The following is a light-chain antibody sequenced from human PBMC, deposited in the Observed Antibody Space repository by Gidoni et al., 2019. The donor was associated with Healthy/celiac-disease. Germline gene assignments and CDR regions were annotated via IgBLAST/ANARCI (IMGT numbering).Light chain of an antibody. CDR1: QSVSSSY. V-gene: IGKV3-20*01. Sequence: ELLLTQSPGTLSLSPGERATLSCRVSQSVSSSYLAWYQQKPGQAPRLLIYGASSRATGIPDRFSGSGSGTDFTLTISRLEPEDFAVYYCQQYGSSPLTLXGXTKVEIK. J-gene: IGKJ4*01. CDR2: GAS. CDR3: QQYGSSPLT.